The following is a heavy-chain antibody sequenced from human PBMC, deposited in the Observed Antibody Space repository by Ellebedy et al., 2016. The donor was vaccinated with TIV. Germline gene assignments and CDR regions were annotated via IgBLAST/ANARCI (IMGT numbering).Heavy chain of an antibody. J-gene: IGHJ6*03. CDR3: ARDYYFYMDV. CDR1: GGSISSHY. CDR2: IYYTGST. V-gene: IGHV4-39*02. Sequence: SETLSLXCTVSGGSISSHYWGWIRQSPGKGLEWIGSIYYTGSTYYNPSLKSRVTVSVDTSKNQFSLKLTSVTAADTAIYYCARDYYFYMDVWGKGTPVTISS.